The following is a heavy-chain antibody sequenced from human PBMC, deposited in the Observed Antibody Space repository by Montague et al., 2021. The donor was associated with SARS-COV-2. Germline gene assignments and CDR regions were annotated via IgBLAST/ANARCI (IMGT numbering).Heavy chain of an antibody. CDR1: GGSISSSSYY. CDR2: IYYSGST. D-gene: IGHD2-2*02. CDR3: ARHYGVVVTATIYYYYGMDV. Sequence: SETLSLTCTVSGGSISSSSYYWGWIRQPPGKGLEWIGSIYYSGSTYYNPSLKSRVTISVDTSKNQFSLKLSSVTAADKAVYYCARHYGVVVTATIYYYYGMDVWGQGTTVTVSS. J-gene: IGHJ6*02. V-gene: IGHV4-39*01.